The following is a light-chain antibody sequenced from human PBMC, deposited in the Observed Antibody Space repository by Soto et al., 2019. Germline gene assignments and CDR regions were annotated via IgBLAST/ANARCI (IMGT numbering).Light chain of an antibody. V-gene: IGKV2-24*01. J-gene: IGKJ1*01. CDR1: QSLAHSDGNTY. Sequence: DIVMTQTPLSSPVTLGQPASISCKSSQSLAHSDGNTYLSWLHQRPGQPPRLLIYRISDRFPGVXDXSSGSGAETDFTLTIDRVEAEDVRVYYCIPATQLPWTFGQGTKVEIK. CDR3: IPATQLPWT. CDR2: RIS.